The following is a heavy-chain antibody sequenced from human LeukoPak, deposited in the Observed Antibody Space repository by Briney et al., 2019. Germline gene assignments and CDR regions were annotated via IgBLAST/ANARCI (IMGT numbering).Heavy chain of an antibody. V-gene: IGHV3-43D*04. CDR2: INWDGGST. J-gene: IGHJ5*02. D-gene: IGHD3-16*02. CDR1: GFTFDDYA. CDR3: TATRDKYVWGSYLSYH. Sequence: QAGGSLRLSCAASGFTFDDYAMHWVRQAPGKGLEWVSLINWDGGSTYYADSVKGRFTISRDNSKNSLYLQMNSLRAEDTALYYCTATRDKYVWGSYLSYHWGQGTLVTVSS.